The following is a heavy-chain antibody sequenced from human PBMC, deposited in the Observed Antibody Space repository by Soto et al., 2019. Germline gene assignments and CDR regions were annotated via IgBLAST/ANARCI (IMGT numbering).Heavy chain of an antibody. CDR1: GDSISSVDYF. Sequence: VSGDSISSVDYFWAWIRQPPGQALEYIGYIYKSATTYYNPSFESRVAISLDTSKSQFSLNVTSVTAADTAVYFCARGRYCLTGRCFPNWFDSWGQGTRVTVSS. CDR3: ARGRYCLTGRCFPNWFDS. V-gene: IGHV4-30-4*01. D-gene: IGHD2-15*01. CDR2: IYKSATT. J-gene: IGHJ5*01.